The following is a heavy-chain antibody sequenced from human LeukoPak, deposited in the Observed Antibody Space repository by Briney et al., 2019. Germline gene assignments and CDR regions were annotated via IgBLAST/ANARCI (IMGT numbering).Heavy chain of an antibody. CDR1: GFTFSSYA. D-gene: IGHD6-6*01. V-gene: IGHV3-30*18. Sequence: PGGSLRLSCAASGFTFSSYAMHWVRQAPGKGLEWVTIISYDGSNKYYADSVKGRFTISRDNSKNTLYLQMNSLRAEDTAVYYCAKLVGSSSPFDYWGQGTLVTVSS. J-gene: IGHJ4*02. CDR2: ISYDGSNK. CDR3: AKLVGSSSPFDY.